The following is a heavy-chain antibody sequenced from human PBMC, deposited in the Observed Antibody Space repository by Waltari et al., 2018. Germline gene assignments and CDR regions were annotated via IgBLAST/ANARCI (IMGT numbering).Heavy chain of an antibody. J-gene: IGHJ4*02. CDR2: VRGDGRA. CDR3: ARDRGRGIYLDS. V-gene: IGHV4-4*02. D-gene: IGHD2-15*01. Sequence: QLKLEESGPRLVKPSGTLSLTCTISGASMSSTDGYSWVRQSPAKGLGWLGQVRGDGRANYHPSFASRVTVSVDRTSDRFSLRMTSATTADTAMYFCARDRGRGIYLDSWGQGILVTVSP. CDR1: GASMSSTDG.